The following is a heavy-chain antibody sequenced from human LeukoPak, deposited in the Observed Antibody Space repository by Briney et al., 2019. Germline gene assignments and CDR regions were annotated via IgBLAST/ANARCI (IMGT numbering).Heavy chain of an antibody. J-gene: IGHJ4*02. CDR3: ARGERWLQFLGY. D-gene: IGHD5-24*01. V-gene: IGHV4-61*02. CDR2: IYTSGST. Sequence: SQTLSLTCTVSGGSLSSGSYYWSWIRQPAGTGLGWIGRIYTSGSTNYNPSLKSRVTISVDTSKNQFSLKLSSVTAADTAVYYCARGERWLQFLGYWGQGTLVTVSS. CDR1: GGSLSSGSYY.